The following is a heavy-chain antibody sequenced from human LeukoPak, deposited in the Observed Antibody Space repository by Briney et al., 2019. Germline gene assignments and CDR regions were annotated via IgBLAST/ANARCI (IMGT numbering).Heavy chain of an antibody. J-gene: IGHJ4*02. Sequence: SETLSLTCTVSGGSISTYYWSWIRQPPGKGLEWIGYLYYNGRTNYNPSLKSRVTLSLDTSKNQFSLKLSSVTAADTAVYYCARLDDYWGQGTLVTVSS. CDR3: ARLDDY. CDR2: LYYNGRT. D-gene: IGHD3/OR15-3a*01. V-gene: IGHV4-59*08. CDR1: GGSISTYY.